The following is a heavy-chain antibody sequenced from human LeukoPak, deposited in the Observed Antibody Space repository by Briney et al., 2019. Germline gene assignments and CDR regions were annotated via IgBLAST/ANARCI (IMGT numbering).Heavy chain of an antibody. D-gene: IGHD6-13*01. V-gene: IGHV4-39*07. CDR1: GGSISSSSYY. J-gene: IGHJ5*02. CDR3: ASFIAAAGRGKYNWFDP. Sequence: PSETLSLTCTVSGGSISSSSYYWGWIRQPPGKGLEWIGSIYYSGSTYYNPSLKSRVTISVDTSKNQFSLKLSSVTAADTAMYYCASFIAAAGRGKYNWFDPWGQGTLVTVSS. CDR2: IYYSGST.